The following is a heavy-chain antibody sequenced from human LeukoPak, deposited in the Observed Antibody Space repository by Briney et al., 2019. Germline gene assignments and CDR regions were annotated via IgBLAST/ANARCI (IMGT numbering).Heavy chain of an antibody. CDR3: AREGWDLNALDI. D-gene: IGHD1-26*01. CDR2: ISWDGGST. CDR1: GFTFDDYT. Sequence: GGSLRLSCAASGFTFDDYTMHWVRQAPGKGLEWVSLISWDGGSTYYADSVKGRFTISRDNAKNSLYLQMSSLRAEDTAIYYCAREGWDLNALDIWGQGTMVTVSP. V-gene: IGHV3-43*01. J-gene: IGHJ3*02.